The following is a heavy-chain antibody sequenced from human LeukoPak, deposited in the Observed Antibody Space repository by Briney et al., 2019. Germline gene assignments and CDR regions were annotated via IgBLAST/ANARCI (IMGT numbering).Heavy chain of an antibody. CDR2: ISSSSSYI. J-gene: IGHJ4*02. CDR1: GFTFSSYS. CDR3: ARDSAGYSSGWSPYYFDY. Sequence: GGSLRLSCAASGFTFSSYSMNWVRQAPGKGLEWVSSISSSSSYIYYADSVKGRFTISRDNAKNSLYLQMNSLRAEDTAVYYCARDSAGYSSGWSPYYFDYWGQGNPGHRLL. D-gene: IGHD6-19*01. V-gene: IGHV3-21*01.